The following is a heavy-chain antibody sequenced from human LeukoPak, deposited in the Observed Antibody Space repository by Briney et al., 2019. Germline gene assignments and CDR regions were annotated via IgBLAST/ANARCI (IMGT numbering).Heavy chain of an antibody. CDR1: GGTFSSYA. V-gene: IGHV1-69*01. J-gene: IGHJ4*02. CDR3: ASGAGATVVDY. Sequence: SVRVSCKASGGTFSSYAISWVRQAPGQGLEWMGGIIPIFGTANYAQKFQGRVTITADESTSTAYMEPSSLRSEDTAVYYCASGAGATVVDYWGQGTLVTVSS. CDR2: IIPIFGTA. D-gene: IGHD1-26*01.